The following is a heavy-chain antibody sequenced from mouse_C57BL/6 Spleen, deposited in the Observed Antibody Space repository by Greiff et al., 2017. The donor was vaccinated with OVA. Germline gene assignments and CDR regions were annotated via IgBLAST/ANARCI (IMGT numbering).Heavy chain of an antibody. V-gene: IGHV1-69*01. CDR3: ARSRERNGYAIDY. Sequence: VQLQQPGAELVMPGASVKLSCKASGYTFTSYWMRWVKQRPGQGLEWIGEIDPSDSYTNYNQKFKGKSTLTADKSSSTAYMQLSSLTSEDSAVYYCARSRERNGYAIDYWGQGTTVTVSS. J-gene: IGHJ4*01. CDR2: IDPSDSYT. CDR1: GYTFTSYW.